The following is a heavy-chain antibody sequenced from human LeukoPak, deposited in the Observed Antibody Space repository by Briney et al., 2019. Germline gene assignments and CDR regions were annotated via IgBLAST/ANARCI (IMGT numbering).Heavy chain of an antibody. V-gene: IGHV1-69*04. CDR1: GGTFSSYA. CDR3: AGGPQLLLWFGGNWFDP. Sequence: GASVKVSCKASGGTFSSYATSWVRQAPGQGLEWMGRIIPILGIANYAQKFQGRVTITADKSTSTAYMELSSLRSEDTAVYYCAGGPQLLLWFGGNWFDPWGQGTLVTVSS. J-gene: IGHJ5*02. CDR2: IIPILGIA. D-gene: IGHD3-10*01.